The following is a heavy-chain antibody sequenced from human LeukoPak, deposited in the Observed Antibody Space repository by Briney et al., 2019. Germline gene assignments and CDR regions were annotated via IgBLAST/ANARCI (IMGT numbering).Heavy chain of an antibody. CDR2: ISSSSSYI. J-gene: IGHJ4*02. CDR1: GFIFGDYA. V-gene: IGHV3-21*01. D-gene: IGHD3-22*01. Sequence: GSLRLSCTPSGFIFGDYALSWVRQAPGKGLEWVSSISSSSSYIYYADSVKGRFTISRDNAKNSLYLQMNSLRAEDTAVYYCARAPTYDSSGYLDYWGQGTLVTVSS. CDR3: ARAPTYDSSGYLDY.